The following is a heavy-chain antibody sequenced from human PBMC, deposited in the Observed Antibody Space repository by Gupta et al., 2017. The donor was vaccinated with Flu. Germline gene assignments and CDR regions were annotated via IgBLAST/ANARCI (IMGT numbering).Heavy chain of an antibody. CDR2: ISSGGDTI. D-gene: IGHD3-9*01. Sequence: QAPGKGLEWVSYISSGGDTIYYADSVKGRFTISRDNAKNSLYLQRNSLRAEDTAVYYCASGHLLYLIYVYMDVWGKGTAVTVSS. V-gene: IGHV3-48*03. CDR3: ASGHLLYLIYVYMDV. J-gene: IGHJ6*03.